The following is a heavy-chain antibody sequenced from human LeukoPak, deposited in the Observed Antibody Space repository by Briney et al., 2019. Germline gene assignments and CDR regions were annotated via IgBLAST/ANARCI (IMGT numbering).Heavy chain of an antibody. CDR2: IWYDGSNK. J-gene: IGHJ5*02. V-gene: IGHV3-33*01. CDR1: GFKFRNYG. Sequence: SGGSLRLSCAASGFKFRNYGMHWVRQAPGKGLEWVAVIWYDGSNKYYADSVKGRFTISRDNSKNTLYVQMNSLRVEDTAVYYCATSLGESTFETWGQGTLVTVSS. D-gene: IGHD3-3*02. CDR3: ATSLGESTFET.